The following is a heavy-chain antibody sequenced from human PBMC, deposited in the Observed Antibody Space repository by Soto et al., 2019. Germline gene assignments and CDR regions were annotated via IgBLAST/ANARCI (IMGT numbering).Heavy chain of an antibody. CDR2: IRSKANSYAT. J-gene: IGHJ6*02. Sequence: EVQLVESGGGLVQPGGSLTLSCAGSGFAFSGSTIHWVRQASGKGLEWVGRIRSKANSYATAYAASVKGRFIISRDDSKTTAYLQMSSLKIEDTAVYYCFMENYFSYHGMDVWGQGTTVTVSS. CDR1: GFAFSGST. D-gene: IGHD3-3*01. CDR3: FMENYFSYHGMDV. V-gene: IGHV3-73*02.